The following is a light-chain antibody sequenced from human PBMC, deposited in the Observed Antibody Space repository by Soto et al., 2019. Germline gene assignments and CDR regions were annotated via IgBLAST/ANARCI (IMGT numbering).Light chain of an antibody. J-gene: IGKJ1*01. V-gene: IGKV1-39*01. CDR1: QSISSY. CDR3: QQSYSTPWT. CDR2: AAS. Sequence: DIVITQYPSSLSASVGDRVTITCRASQSISSYLNWYQQKPGKAPKLLIYAASSLQSGVPSRFSGSGSGTDFTLTISSLQPEDFATYYCQQSYSTPWTFGQGTKVDIK.